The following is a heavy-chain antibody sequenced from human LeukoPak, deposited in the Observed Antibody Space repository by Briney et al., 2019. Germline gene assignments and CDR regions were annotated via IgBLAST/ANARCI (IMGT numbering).Heavy chain of an antibody. Sequence: GESLKISCKGSGYSFTSYCIGWVRQMPGKGLEWMGVLYPGDSDTRYSPSFQGQVTISADKSISTAYLQWSSLKASDTAMYYCARLKDDFWSGYYENWFDPWGQGTLVTVSS. D-gene: IGHD3-3*01. CDR1: GYSFTSYC. V-gene: IGHV5-51*01. J-gene: IGHJ5*02. CDR3: ARLKDDFWSGYYENWFDP. CDR2: LYPGDSDT.